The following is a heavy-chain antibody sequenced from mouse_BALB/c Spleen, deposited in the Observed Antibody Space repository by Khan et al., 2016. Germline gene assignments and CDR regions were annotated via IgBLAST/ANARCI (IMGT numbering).Heavy chain of an antibody. Sequence: QIQWVQSGPELKKPGETVKISCKASGYTFTNYGMNWVKQAPGKGLKWMGWINTNTGEPTYAEEFKGRFAFSLETSASTAYLQINNLKNEDTATYCCARYGTTYYFDYWGQGTTLTVSS. CDR3: ARYGTTYYFDY. CDR2: INTNTGEP. V-gene: IGHV9-3*02. D-gene: IGHD2-1*01. CDR1: GYTFTNYG. J-gene: IGHJ2*01.